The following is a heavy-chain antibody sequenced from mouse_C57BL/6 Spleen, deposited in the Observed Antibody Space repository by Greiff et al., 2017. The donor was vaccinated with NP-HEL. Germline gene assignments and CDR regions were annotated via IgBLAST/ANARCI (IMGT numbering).Heavy chain of an antibody. V-gene: IGHV1-64*01. J-gene: IGHJ1*03. CDR3: ARRAYWYFDV. CDR2: IHPNSGGT. CDR1: GYTFTSYW. Sequence: VQLQQSGAELVKPGASVKLSCKASGYTFTSYWMHWVKQRPGQGLEWIGMIHPNSGGTNYNEKFKSKATLTVDKSSSTAYMQLSSLTSEDSAVYYCARRAYWYFDVWGTGTTVTVSS. D-gene: IGHD3-1*01.